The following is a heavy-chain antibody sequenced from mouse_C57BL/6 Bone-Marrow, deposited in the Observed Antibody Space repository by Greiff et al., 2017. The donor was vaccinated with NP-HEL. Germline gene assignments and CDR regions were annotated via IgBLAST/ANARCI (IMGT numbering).Heavy chain of an antibody. CDR2: ISSGGSYT. CDR3: ARLLLLRYWYFDV. CDR1: GFTFSSYG. Sequence: DVMLVESGGDLVKPGGSLKLSCAASGFTFSSYGMSWVRQTPDKRLEWVATISSGGSYTYYPDSVKGRFTISRDNAKNTLYLQMSSLKSEDTAMYYCARLLLLRYWYFDVWGTGTTVTVSS. D-gene: IGHD1-1*01. J-gene: IGHJ1*03. V-gene: IGHV5-6*02.